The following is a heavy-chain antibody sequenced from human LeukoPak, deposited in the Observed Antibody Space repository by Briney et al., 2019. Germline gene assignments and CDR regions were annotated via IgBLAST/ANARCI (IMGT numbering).Heavy chain of an antibody. D-gene: IGHD6-19*01. Sequence: GGSLRLSCAASGFTFSSYSMNWVRQAPGKGLEWVSSISSSSSYIYYADSVKGRFTISRDNAKNSLYLQMNSLRAEDTAVYYCARWGSGWFFDPWGQGTLVTVSS. CDR3: ARWGSGWFFDP. CDR2: ISSSSSYI. CDR1: GFTFSSYS. J-gene: IGHJ5*02. V-gene: IGHV3-21*01.